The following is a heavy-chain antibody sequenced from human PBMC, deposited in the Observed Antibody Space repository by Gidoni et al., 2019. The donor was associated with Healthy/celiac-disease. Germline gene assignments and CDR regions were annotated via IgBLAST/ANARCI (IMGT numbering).Heavy chain of an antibody. CDR1: GFTSSSFG. CDR2: IRYDGGNK. V-gene: IGHV3-30*02. CDR3: AKDYYYDSSGYPDY. J-gene: IGHJ4*02. D-gene: IGHD3-22*01. Sequence: QVQPVESGGGVVQHGGSLRLSLAASGFTSSSFGMHWVRQAPGQGLEWVALIRYDGGNKYNTDSVKGRFTISRDNSKNTLYLQMNILRAEDTAVYYCAKDYYYDSSGYPDYWGQGTLVTVSS.